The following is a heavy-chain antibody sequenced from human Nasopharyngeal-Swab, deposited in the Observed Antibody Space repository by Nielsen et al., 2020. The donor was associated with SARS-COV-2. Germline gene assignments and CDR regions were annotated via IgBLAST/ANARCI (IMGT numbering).Heavy chain of an antibody. D-gene: IGHD6-6*01. CDR3: YTGIAARPHYYYMDV. V-gene: IGHV4-31*03. Sequence: SETLSLTCTVSGGSISSGGYYWSWIRRHPGKGLEWIGYIYYSGSTYYNPSLKSRVTISVDTSKNQFSLKLSSVTAADTAVYYCYTGIAARPHYYYMDVWGKGTTVTVSS. CDR1: GGSISSGGYY. J-gene: IGHJ6*03. CDR2: IYYSGST.